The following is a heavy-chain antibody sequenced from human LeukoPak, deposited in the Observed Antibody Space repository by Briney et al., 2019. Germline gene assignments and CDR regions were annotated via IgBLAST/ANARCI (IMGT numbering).Heavy chain of an antibody. D-gene: IGHD2-2*01. V-gene: IGHV3-43*01. CDR2: ICWDGSIT. CDR1: GFSLDDYT. Sequence: PGGSLRLSCAVSGFSLDDYTMHWVRQAPGKGLEWVSLICWDGSITDYAGSVKGRFTISRDNSKDSLYLQMNSLRTEDTALYYCGRDIGISASRTSDYWGQGTLVTVSS. J-gene: IGHJ4*02. CDR3: GRDIGISASRTSDY.